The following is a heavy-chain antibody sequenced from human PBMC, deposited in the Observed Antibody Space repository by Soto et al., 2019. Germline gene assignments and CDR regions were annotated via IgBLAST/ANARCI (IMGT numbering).Heavy chain of an antibody. CDR3: TTAFEYTPGGWHFYGVDV. V-gene: IGHV3-15*01. CDR2: IKKKTDGGTT. Sequence: GGSLRLSCAASGFNFANAWMTWVRQAPGKGLEWVGRIKKKTDGGTTDYAAPVKGRFTVSRDDSKKTLYLQMNSLKTEDTAVYYCTTAFEYTPGGWHFYGVDVWGQGTTVTVSS. CDR1: GFNFANAW. J-gene: IGHJ6*02. D-gene: IGHD2-15*01.